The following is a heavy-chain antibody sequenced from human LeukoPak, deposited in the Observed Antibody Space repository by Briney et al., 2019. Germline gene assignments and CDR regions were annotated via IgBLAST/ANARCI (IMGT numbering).Heavy chain of an antibody. CDR2: IKPDSGAT. CDR1: GYNLSTFY. Sequence: ASVQFSCKASGYNLSTFYMYWVRRDPGQGLEWMGWIKPDSGATLYSQKFQGRVTMTRDTSITTLYMELSSLTSDDTAVYYRTRDGDWVRQDFDLWGQGTLVTVSS. V-gene: IGHV1-2*02. D-gene: IGHD2-21*02. J-gene: IGHJ4*02. CDR3: TRDGDWVRQDFDL.